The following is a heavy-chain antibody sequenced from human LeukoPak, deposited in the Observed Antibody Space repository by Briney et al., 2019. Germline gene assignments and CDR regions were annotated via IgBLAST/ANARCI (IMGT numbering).Heavy chain of an antibody. D-gene: IGHD6-19*01. V-gene: IGHV4-4*08. CDR2: IYHTGST. CDR1: GGSVSDYY. Sequence: PSETLSLTCTISGGSVSDYYWSWIRQSPGKGLEWIGYIYHTGSTSYSPSLKSRVTISVDTSKNQFSLKLISVTAADTAVYYCARLRVAGTRYFDYWGQGTLVTVSS. J-gene: IGHJ4*02. CDR3: ARLRVAGTRYFDY.